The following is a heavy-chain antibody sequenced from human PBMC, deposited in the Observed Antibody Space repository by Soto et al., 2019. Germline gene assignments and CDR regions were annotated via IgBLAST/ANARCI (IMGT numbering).Heavy chain of an antibody. Sequence: ASVKVSCKASGGTFSSYAISWVRQAPGQGLEWMGGIIPIFGTANYAQKFQGRVTITADKSTSTAYMELSSLRSEDTAVYYCARGGVGATDIDYWGQGTLVTVSS. CDR1: GGTFSSYA. J-gene: IGHJ4*02. CDR2: IIPIFGTA. D-gene: IGHD1-26*01. V-gene: IGHV1-69*06. CDR3: ARGGVGATDIDY.